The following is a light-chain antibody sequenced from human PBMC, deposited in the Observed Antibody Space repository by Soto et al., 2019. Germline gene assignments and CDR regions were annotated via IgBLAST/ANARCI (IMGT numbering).Light chain of an antibody. V-gene: IGKV1-5*03. CDR3: QQYDSSPLT. Sequence: EIQMTQSASTVSGSVGDRVTITCRASQTISSWLAWYQQKPGKAPKLLIYKASTLKSGVPSRFSGSGSGTEFTLTISSLQTDDFATYYCQQYDSSPLTFGGGTKVDIK. CDR1: QTISSW. CDR2: KAS. J-gene: IGKJ4*01.